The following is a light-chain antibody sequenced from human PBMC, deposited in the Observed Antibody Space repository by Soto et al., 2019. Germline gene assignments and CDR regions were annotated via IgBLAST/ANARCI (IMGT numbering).Light chain of an antibody. V-gene: IGKV3-20*01. CDR3: QQYSTSPWT. CDR2: ATS. J-gene: IGKJ1*01. Sequence: DIVLTQSPGTLSLSPGERATLSCRASKSVSSDYLAWYQQKPGRAPRLLIYATSSRATGIPDRFSGSGSGTDFTLTISRLEPEDFAVYFCQQYSTSPWTFGQGTTVEIK. CDR1: KSVSSDY.